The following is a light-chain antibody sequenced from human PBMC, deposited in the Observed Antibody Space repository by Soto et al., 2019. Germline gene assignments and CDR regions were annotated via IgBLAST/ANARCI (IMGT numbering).Light chain of an antibody. Sequence: EIVMTQSPATLSVSPGERATLSCRASQSVSSNLAWYQQKPGQAPRLLIYGASTRATGIPARFSGSGSGTEFTLTISSLQSVDFAAYYCQQYNIWPTMYTFGQGTMLEIK. CDR2: GAS. CDR3: QQYNIWPTMYT. V-gene: IGKV3-15*01. J-gene: IGKJ2*01. CDR1: QSVSSN.